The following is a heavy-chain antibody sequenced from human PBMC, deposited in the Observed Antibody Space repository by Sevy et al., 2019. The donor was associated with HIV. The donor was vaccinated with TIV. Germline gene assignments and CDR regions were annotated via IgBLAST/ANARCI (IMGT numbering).Heavy chain of an antibody. V-gene: IGHV3-64*02. CDR1: GFTFSSYA. CDR3: ARGVRHYGSGSSLYMDV. J-gene: IGHJ6*03. Sequence: GGSLRLSCAASGFTFSSYAMHWVRQAPGKGLEYVSAISSNGGSTYYADSVKGRFTIYRDKSKNTQYLQMDSLRAEDLVMYYGARGVRHYGSGSSLYMDVWGKGTTVSVSS. D-gene: IGHD3-10*01. CDR2: ISSNGGST.